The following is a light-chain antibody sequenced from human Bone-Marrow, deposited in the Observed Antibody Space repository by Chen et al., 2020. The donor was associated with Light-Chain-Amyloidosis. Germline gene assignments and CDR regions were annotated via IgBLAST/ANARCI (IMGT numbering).Light chain of an antibody. CDR2: KDT. Sequence: SFELPQPPSVSVSPGQTARITCSGHALPNQYAYWYQQKAGQAPLLIRFKDTERPSGIPERFSGSNSGKTVTLTISGVLAEDEADYDCQSADTSDIGVFGGGAKLTVL. CDR3: QSADTSDIGV. J-gene: IGLJ3*02. V-gene: IGLV3-25*03. CDR1: ALPNQY.